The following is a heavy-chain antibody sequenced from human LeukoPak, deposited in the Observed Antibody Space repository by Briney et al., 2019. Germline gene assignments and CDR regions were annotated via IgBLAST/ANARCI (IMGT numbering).Heavy chain of an antibody. D-gene: IGHD2-21*02. Sequence: PSETLSLTCTVSGGSISSYYWSWIRQPPGKGLEWIGYIYYSGSTNYNPSPKSRVTISVDTSKNQFSLKLSSVTAADTAVYYCARDYGEVTFDYWGQGTLVTVSS. CDR3: ARDYGEVTFDY. J-gene: IGHJ4*02. V-gene: IGHV4-59*01. CDR1: GGSISSYY. CDR2: IYYSGST.